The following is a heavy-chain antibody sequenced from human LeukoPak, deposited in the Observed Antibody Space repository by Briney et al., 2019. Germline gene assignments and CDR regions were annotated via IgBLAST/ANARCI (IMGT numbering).Heavy chain of an antibody. D-gene: IGHD2-2*01. CDR1: GYSISSGYY. V-gene: IGHV4-38-2*01. Sequence: RTSETLSLTCAVSGYSISSGYYWGWIRQPPGKGLEWIGSIYHSGSTYYNPSLKSRVTISVDTSKNQFSLKLSSATAADTAVYYCARGVDIVVVPAAMCAFDIWGQGTMVTVSS. CDR3: ARGVDIVVVPAAMCAFDI. J-gene: IGHJ3*02. CDR2: IYHSGST.